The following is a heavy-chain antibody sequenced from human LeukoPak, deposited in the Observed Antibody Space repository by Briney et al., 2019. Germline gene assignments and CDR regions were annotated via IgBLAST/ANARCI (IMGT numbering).Heavy chain of an antibody. J-gene: IGHJ4*02. D-gene: IGHD5-18*01. V-gene: IGHV3-23*01. Sequence: GGSLRLSCAASGFTFSSYAMSWVRQAPGKGLEWVSAISGSGGSTYYADSVKGRFTISRDNSKNTLYLQMNSLRAEDTAVYYCAKDQQVHSYGSVGFFDYWGQGTLVTVSS. CDR2: ISGSGGST. CDR3: AKDQQVHSYGSVGFFDY. CDR1: GFTFSSYA.